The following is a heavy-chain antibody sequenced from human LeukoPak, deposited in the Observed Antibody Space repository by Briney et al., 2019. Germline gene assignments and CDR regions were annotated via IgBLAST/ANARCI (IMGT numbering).Heavy chain of an antibody. D-gene: IGHD2-15*01. V-gene: IGHV4-59*01. Sequence: SETLSLTCTVSGGSISSYYWSWIRQPPGKGLEWIGYIYYSGSTNYNPSLKSRVTISVDTSKNQFSLKLSSVTAADTAVYYCARRHSSFAGWFDPWGQGTLGTVSA. CDR1: GGSISSYY. CDR3: ARRHSSFAGWFDP. J-gene: IGHJ5*02. CDR2: IYYSGST.